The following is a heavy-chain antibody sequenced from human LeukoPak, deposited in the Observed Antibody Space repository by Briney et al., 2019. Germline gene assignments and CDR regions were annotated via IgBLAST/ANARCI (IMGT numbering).Heavy chain of an antibody. J-gene: IGHJ4*02. CDR2: IYHSGST. CDR3: ARDGGGSDC. D-gene: IGHD2-15*01. V-gene: IGHV4-4*02. Sequence: PSGTLSLTCAVSAGSISRSNWWSWVRQPPGKGLEWIGQIYHSGSTNYNPSLKSRVTISVDKSNNQFSLKLSSVTAADTAVYYCARDGGGSDCWGQGTLVTVSS. CDR1: AGSISRSNW.